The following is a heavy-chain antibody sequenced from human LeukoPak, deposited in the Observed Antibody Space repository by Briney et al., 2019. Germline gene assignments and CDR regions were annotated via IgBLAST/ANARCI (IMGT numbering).Heavy chain of an antibody. Sequence: PSETLSLTCAVYGGSFNGYYWSWIRQPPGKGLEWIGEVYYTGSTNYNPSLKSRVTISVDTSKNQFSLKLSSVTAADTAVYYCARLETSSGSLSYFDYWGQGTLVTVSS. J-gene: IGHJ4*02. CDR3: ARLETSSGSLSYFDY. V-gene: IGHV4-34*01. CDR1: GGSFNGYY. D-gene: IGHD6-19*01. CDR2: VYYTGST.